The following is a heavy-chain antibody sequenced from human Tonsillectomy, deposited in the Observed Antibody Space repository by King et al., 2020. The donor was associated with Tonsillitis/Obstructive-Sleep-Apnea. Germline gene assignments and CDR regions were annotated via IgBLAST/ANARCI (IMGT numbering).Heavy chain of an antibody. CDR1: GGSISSYY. J-gene: IGHJ6*03. Sequence: QLQESGPGLVKPSETLSLTCTVSGGSISSYYWSWIRQPPGKGLEWIGYIYYSGSTNYNPSLKSRVTISVDTSKNQFSLKLSSVTAADTAVYYCAREVVVPAAILYYYYYYIDVWGKGTTVTVSS. D-gene: IGHD2-2*02. V-gene: IGHV4-59*01. CDR2: IYYSGST. CDR3: AREVVVPAAILYYYYYYIDV.